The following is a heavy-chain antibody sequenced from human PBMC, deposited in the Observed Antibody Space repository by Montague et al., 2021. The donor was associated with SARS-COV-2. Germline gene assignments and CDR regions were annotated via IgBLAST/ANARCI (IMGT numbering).Heavy chain of an antibody. CDR2: ISNSGRTI. Sequence: SLRLSCAASGFIFSGYEMNWVRQAPGKGLEWVSYISNSGRTIYNADSVEGRFTISRDNAKNSLYLQLTSLRAEDTAVYYCARSSSGYDSEFDYWGQGILVTVSS. D-gene: IGHD5-12*01. V-gene: IGHV3-48*03. CDR1: GFIFSGYE. J-gene: IGHJ4*02. CDR3: ARSSSGYDSEFDY.